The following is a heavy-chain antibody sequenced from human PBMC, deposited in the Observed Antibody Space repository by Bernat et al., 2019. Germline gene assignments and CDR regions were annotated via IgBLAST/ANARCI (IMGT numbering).Heavy chain of an antibody. V-gene: IGHV2-5*02. CDR2: IYWDDDK. D-gene: IGHD5-18*01. CDR3: ARVDTAMVSFDY. CDR1: GFSLSTSGVG. J-gene: IGHJ4*02. Sequence: QITLKESGPTLVKPTQTLTLTCTFSGFSLSTSGVGVGWIRQPPGKALEWLALIYWDDDKRYSPSLKSRLTITKDTSKNQVVLTMTNMDPVDTATCYCARVDTAMVSFDYWDQGTLVTVSS.